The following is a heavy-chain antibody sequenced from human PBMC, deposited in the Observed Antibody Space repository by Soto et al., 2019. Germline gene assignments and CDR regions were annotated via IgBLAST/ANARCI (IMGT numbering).Heavy chain of an antibody. V-gene: IGHV1-69*06. J-gene: IGHJ4*02. CDR2: IVPNVGTV. CDR1: GCTLSSFINYP. Sequence: QMQLVQSGAEVKKPGSSVKVSCKASGCTLSSFINYPINWVRQAPGQGLEWMGGIVPNVGTVNYAQKFQGRVTITADKSTGTAYMEVSSLRSEDTALYYCARRDTSGFLRYFDNWGQGTLVTVSS. CDR3: ARRDTSGFLRYFDN. D-gene: IGHD3-3*01.